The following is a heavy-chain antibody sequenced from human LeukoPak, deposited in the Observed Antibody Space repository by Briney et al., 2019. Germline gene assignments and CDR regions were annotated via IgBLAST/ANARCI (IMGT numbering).Heavy chain of an antibody. Sequence: ASVKVSCKVSGYTLTELSMHWVRQAPGKGLEWMGGFDPEDGETIYAQKFQGIVTMTEDTSTDTAYMELSSLRSEDTAVYYCASLYSSSWYGDRDRYYFDYWGQGTLVTVSS. D-gene: IGHD6-13*01. CDR1: GYTLTELS. J-gene: IGHJ4*02. CDR2: FDPEDGET. CDR3: ASLYSSSWYGDRDRYYFDY. V-gene: IGHV1-24*01.